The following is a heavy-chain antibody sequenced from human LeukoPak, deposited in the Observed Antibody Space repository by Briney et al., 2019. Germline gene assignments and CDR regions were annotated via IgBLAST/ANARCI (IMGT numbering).Heavy chain of an antibody. CDR1: GFTFSSYG. CDR2: ISYDGSNK. CDR3: AKDPRSYDILTGYYSGYFDY. V-gene: IGHV3-30*18. J-gene: IGHJ4*02. D-gene: IGHD3-9*01. Sequence: GGSLRLSCEASGFTFSSYGIHWVRQAPGKGLEWVAVISYDGSNKYYADSVKGRFTISRDNSKNTLYLQMNSLRAEDTAVYYCAKDPRSYDILTGYYSGYFDYWGQGTLVTVSS.